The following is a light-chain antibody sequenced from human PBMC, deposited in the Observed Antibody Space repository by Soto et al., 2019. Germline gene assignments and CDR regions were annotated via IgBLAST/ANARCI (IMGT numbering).Light chain of an antibody. CDR2: DAS. J-gene: IGKJ1*01. V-gene: IGKV1-5*01. CDR1: QSISSW. CDR3: QQYNSYSRT. Sequence: DIQMTQSPSTLSAPAGDRVTITCRASQSISSWLAWYQQEPGKAPKLLIYDASSLESGVPSRFSGSGSGTEFTLTISSLQPDDFATYYCQQYNSYSRTFGQGTKVDIK.